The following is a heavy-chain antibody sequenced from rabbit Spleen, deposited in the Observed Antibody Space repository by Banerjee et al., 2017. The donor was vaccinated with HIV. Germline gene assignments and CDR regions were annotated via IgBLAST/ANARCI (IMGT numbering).Heavy chain of an antibody. D-gene: IGHD2-1*01. J-gene: IGHJ4*01. CDR1: GFDLSSYY. CDR3: ARDDALSHSYAFNL. CDR2: IDPVFGIT. Sequence: QEQLEESGGGLVKPEGSLTLTCKASGFDLSSYYMNWVRQAPGKGLEWIGYIDPVFGITYYANWVNGRFSISRENAQNTVLLQMTSLTAADTATYFCARDDALSHSYAFNLWGQGTLVTVS. V-gene: IGHV1S47*01.